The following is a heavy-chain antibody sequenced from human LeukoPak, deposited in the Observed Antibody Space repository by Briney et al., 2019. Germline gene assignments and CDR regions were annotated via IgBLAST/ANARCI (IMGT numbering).Heavy chain of an antibody. CDR2: ISSSSSTT. Sequence: GGSLRLSCAASEFTFSSYSMNWVRQAPGEGLEWVSHISSSSSTTYYADSVKGRFTISRDNAKNSLYLQMNSLRAEDTAVYYCAREGVVVVTAPGGYYMDVWGKGTTVTVSS. V-gene: IGHV3-48*01. D-gene: IGHD2-15*01. CDR1: EFTFSSYS. CDR3: AREGVVVVTAPGGYYMDV. J-gene: IGHJ6*03.